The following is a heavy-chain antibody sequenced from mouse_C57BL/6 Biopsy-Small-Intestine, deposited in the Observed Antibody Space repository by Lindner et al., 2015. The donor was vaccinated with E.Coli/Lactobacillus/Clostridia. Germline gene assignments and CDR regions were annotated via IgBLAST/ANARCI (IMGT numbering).Heavy chain of an antibody. CDR1: GYTFTDYY. J-gene: IGHJ1*01. V-gene: IGHV1-34*02. CDR2: IYPNNGGT. D-gene: IGHD2-1*01. Sequence: VQLQESGPELVKPGDSVKMSCKASGYTFTDYYMDWVKQSHGKSLEWIGYIYPNNGGTSYNQKFKGKATLTVDKSSSTAYMELSSLTSEDSAVYYCARRNYHVSYWYFNVWGAGTTVTVSS. CDR3: ARRNYHVSYWYFNV.